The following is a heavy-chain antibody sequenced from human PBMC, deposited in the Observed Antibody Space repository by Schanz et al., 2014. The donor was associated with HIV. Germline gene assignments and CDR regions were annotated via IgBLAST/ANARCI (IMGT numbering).Heavy chain of an antibody. D-gene: IGHD3-22*01. CDR3: AKPEYDSRGNSQSHFDS. Sequence: QVQLVESGGGVVQPGRSLRLSCAASGFTFSTNDMHWVRQVPGKGLEWVAVISHNGNNDYYAESVKGRVTISRDNSKNTLYLQMTTLRIDDTAVYYCAKPEYDSRGNSQSHFDSWGQGTLVTVSS. J-gene: IGHJ4*02. V-gene: IGHV3-30*18. CDR2: ISHNGNND. CDR1: GFTFSTND.